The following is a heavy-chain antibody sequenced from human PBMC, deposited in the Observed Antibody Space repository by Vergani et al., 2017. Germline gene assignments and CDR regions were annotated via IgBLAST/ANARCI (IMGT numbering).Heavy chain of an antibody. Sequence: EVQMVESGGGLVKPGGSLRLSCAVSGFVFDEYAMHWVRQVPGKGLEWDSLITWDGENTYYADSVKGRFTISRDNSKNSLYLQMNSLRAEDTALYYCAKDIFDYYGSGSPIGVGMDVWGQGTTVTVSS. CDR2: ITWDGENT. CDR1: GFVFDEYA. J-gene: IGHJ6*02. V-gene: IGHV3-43D*03. CDR3: AKDIFDYYGSGSPIGVGMDV. D-gene: IGHD3-10*01.